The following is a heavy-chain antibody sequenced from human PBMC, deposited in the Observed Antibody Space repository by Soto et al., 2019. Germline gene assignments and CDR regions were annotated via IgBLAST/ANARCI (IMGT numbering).Heavy chain of an antibody. CDR2: MYYNGNI. D-gene: IGHD2-15*01. CDR1: GGSISNYY. CDR3: ARGGNCFDP. J-gene: IGHJ5*02. Sequence: PSETLSLTCNVSGGSISNYYWTWVRQSPEKGLEWIGYMYYNGNINYNPSLKSRVTISIDTSKNQFSLTLKSVTAADTAAYYCARGGNCFDPWGHGVLVTVSS. V-gene: IGHV4-59*01.